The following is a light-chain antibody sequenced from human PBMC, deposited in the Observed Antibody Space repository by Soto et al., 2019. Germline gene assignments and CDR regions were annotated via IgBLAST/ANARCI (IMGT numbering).Light chain of an antibody. CDR2: TGS. J-gene: IGKJ1*01. V-gene: IGKV1-12*01. CDR1: QAIDSW. Sequence: DIQMTQSPSSVSASVGDRVTITCRASQAIDSWIAWYQQKPGEAPKLLIFTGSLLHSGVPPRFCGSGSGTDFTLTISSLQPEDFATYYCHQTLRFPPTFGQGTKVDIK. CDR3: HQTLRFPPT.